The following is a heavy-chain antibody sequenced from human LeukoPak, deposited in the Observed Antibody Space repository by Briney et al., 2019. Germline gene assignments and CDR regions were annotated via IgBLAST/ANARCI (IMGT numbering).Heavy chain of an antibody. CDR2: IIYSGGAT. V-gene: IGHV3-23*01. D-gene: IGHD3-22*01. J-gene: IGHJ4*02. Sequence: PGGSLRLSCAAPGFTFSRSAMTWVRQGPGTGLEFVASIIYSGGATYYADSVKGRFTISRDNSKNTLYLQMNSLRAEDTALYYCAKDGLYYDGSEHVYYFDSWGQGTLVTVSS. CDR3: AKDGLYYDGSEHVYYFDS. CDR1: GFTFSRSA.